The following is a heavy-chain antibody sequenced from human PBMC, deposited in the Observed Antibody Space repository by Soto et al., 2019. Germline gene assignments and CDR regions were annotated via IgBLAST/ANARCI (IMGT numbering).Heavy chain of an antibody. J-gene: IGHJ3*02. V-gene: IGHV4-59*08. D-gene: IGHD2-21*02. CDR1: GGSISSYY. Sequence: SETLSLTCTVSGGSISSYYWSWIRQPPGKGLEWIGYIYYSGSTNYNPSLKGRVTISVDTSKNQFSLKLSSVTAADTAVYYCASTQYGGNSSGAFDIWGQGTMVTVSS. CDR2: IYYSGST. CDR3: ASTQYGGNSSGAFDI.